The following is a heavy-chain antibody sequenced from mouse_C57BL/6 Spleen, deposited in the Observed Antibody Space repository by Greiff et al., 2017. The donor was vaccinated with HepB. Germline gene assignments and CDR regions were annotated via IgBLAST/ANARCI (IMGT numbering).Heavy chain of an antibody. J-gene: IGHJ2*01. Sequence: VQLKQSGPGLVKPSQSLSLTCSVTGYSITSGYYWNWIRQFPGNKLEWMGYISYDGSNNYNPSLKNRISITRDTSKNQFFLKLNSVTTEDTATYYCARDPGIITTVVDYFDYWGQGTTLTVSS. D-gene: IGHD1-1*01. CDR1: GYSITSGYY. CDR2: ISYDGSN. V-gene: IGHV3-6*01. CDR3: ARDPGIITTVVDYFDY.